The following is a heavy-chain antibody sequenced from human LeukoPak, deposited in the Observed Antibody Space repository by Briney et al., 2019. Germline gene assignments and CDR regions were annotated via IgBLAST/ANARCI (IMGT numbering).Heavy chain of an antibody. CDR2: TYYRSKRYN. J-gene: IGHJ4*02. Sequence: SQTLSLTCAISGDIVSSNSAAWNWIRQSPARGLERLGRTYYRSKRYNDYEVSVKSRITTNPDTSKNQFSLQLNYVTPEDTAVYYCARGGIVGGNLDYWGQGTLVTVSS. D-gene: IGHD1-26*01. CDR1: GDIVSSNSAA. V-gene: IGHV6-1*01. CDR3: ARGGIVGGNLDY.